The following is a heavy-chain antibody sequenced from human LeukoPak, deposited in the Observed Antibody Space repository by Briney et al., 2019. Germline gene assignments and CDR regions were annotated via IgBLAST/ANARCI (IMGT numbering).Heavy chain of an antibody. V-gene: IGHV3-30*03. Sequence: GGSLRLSCAASGFTFSSYGMHWVRQAPGKGLEWVAVISYDGSNKYYADSVKGRLTISRDNAKNSLYLQMNSLRAEDTAVYYCARYHYGGGYYADYWGQGTLVTVSS. CDR3: ARYHYGGGYYADY. J-gene: IGHJ4*02. CDR1: GFTFSSYG. CDR2: ISYDGSNK. D-gene: IGHD3-22*01.